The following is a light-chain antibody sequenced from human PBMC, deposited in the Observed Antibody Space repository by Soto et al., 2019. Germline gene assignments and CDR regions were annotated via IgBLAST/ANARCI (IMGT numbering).Light chain of an antibody. CDR2: EGS. CDR3: CSYAGSSTLV. Sequence: QSVLTQPASVSGSPGQSITISCTGTSSDVASYNLVSWYQQHPGKAPKLMIYEGSKRPSGVSNRFSGSKSGNTASLTISGLQAEDEADYYCCSYAGSSTLVFGGGTKLTVL. J-gene: IGLJ3*02. V-gene: IGLV2-23*01. CDR1: SSDVASYNL.